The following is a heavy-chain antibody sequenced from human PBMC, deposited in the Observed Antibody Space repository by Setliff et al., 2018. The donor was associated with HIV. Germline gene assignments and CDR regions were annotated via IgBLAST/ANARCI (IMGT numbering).Heavy chain of an antibody. CDR1: GFSLSNTRMG. V-gene: IGHV2-26*01. CDR2: IFPNDEK. D-gene: IGHD3-3*01. CDR3: ARYNFRRGYWDYFDY. J-gene: IGHJ4*02. Sequence: ESGPTLVNPTETLTLTCTVSGFSLSNTRMGVSWIRQPPWKALEWFAHIFPNDEKSYSASLKSRVTISEDTSKSQVVLTMTNMDPLDTATYFCARYNFRRGYWDYFDYWGQGTQVTVSS.